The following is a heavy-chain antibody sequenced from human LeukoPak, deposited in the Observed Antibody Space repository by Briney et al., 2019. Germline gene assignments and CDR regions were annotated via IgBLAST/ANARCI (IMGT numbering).Heavy chain of an antibody. D-gene: IGHD3-22*01. V-gene: IGHV1-69*13. CDR1: GGTFSSYA. CDR3: ARAIYYYDSSGYTYYFDY. J-gene: IGHJ4*02. Sequence: ASVKVSCRASGGTFSSYAISWVRQAPGQGLEWMGGIIPIFGTANYAQKFQGRVTITADESTSTAYMELSSLRSEDTAVYYCARAIYYYDSSGYTYYFDYWGQGTLVTVSS. CDR2: IIPIFGTA.